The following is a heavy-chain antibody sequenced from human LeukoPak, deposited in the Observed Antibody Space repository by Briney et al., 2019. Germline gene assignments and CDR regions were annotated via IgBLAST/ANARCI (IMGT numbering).Heavy chain of an antibody. D-gene: IGHD3-22*01. CDR3: ARKWLDYMDV. CDR2: IWYDGSNK. J-gene: IGHJ6*03. CDR1: GFTFSSYG. V-gene: IGHV3-33*01. Sequence: GRTLRLSCAASGFTFSSYGMHWVRQAPGKGLEWVAVIWYDGSNKYYADSVKGRFTISRDNSKNTLYLQMNSLRAEDTAVYYCARKWLDYMDVWGKGTTVTVSS.